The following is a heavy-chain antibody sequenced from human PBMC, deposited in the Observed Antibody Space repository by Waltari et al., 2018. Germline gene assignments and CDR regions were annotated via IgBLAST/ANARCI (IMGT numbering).Heavy chain of an antibody. CDR3: ARGTVPAGYYFGY. CDR2: IYYSGST. CDR1: GGSISSYY. V-gene: IGHV4-59*01. Sequence: QVQLQESGPGLVKPSETLSLTCTVSGGSISSYYWSWIRQPPGKGLEWIGYIYYSGSTNYNPSLKSRVTISVDTSKNQFSLKLSSVTAADTAVYYCARGTVPAGYYFGYWGQGTLVTVSS. J-gene: IGHJ4*02. D-gene: IGHD2-2*01.